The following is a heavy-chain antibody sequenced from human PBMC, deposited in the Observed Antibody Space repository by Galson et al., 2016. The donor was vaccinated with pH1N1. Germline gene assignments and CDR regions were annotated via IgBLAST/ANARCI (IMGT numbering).Heavy chain of an antibody. CDR3: ARQNDYGDYRGDALDI. Sequence: QSGAEVKKPGESLKISCKGSGYRFTNSWIGWVRQMPGKGLEWMGSIYLGGSLIRYRPSFQGQVTISADKSINIVYLEWSSLKASDTATYYCARQNDYGDYRGDALDIWGQGTMVTVSS. J-gene: IGHJ3*02. CDR1: GYRFTNSW. V-gene: IGHV5-51*01. D-gene: IGHD4-17*01. CDR2: IYLGGSLI.